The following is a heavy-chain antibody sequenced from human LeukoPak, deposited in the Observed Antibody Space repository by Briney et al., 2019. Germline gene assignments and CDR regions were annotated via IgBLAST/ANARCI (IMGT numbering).Heavy chain of an antibody. CDR3: ATSPRIPHQEFQH. CDR1: GGSISSNNYF. Sequence: SETLSLTCAVSGGSISSNNYFWGWIRQPPGKGLEWIGSVYDSGSTYYNPSLKSRVTTSVDTSKNQFSLKLSSVTAADTAVYYCATSPRIPHQEFQHWGQGTLVTVSS. J-gene: IGHJ1*01. D-gene: IGHD2-21*01. V-gene: IGHV4-39*07. CDR2: VYDSGST.